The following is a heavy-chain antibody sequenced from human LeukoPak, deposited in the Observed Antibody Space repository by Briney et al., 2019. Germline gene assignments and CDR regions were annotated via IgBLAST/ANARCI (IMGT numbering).Heavy chain of an antibody. CDR2: INSDGSST. Sequence: PGGSLRLSCAASGFTFSSYWMHWVRQAPGKGLVWVSRINSDGSSTSYADSVKGRFTISRDNAKNTLYLQVNSLRPEDTAVYYCARENSGSYYQFDCWGQGTLVTVSS. CDR3: ARENSGSYYQFDC. CDR1: GFTFSSYW. D-gene: IGHD1-26*01. J-gene: IGHJ4*02. V-gene: IGHV3-74*01.